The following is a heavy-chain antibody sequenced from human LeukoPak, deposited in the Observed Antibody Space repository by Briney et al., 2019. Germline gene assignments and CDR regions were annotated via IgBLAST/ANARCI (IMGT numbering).Heavy chain of an antibody. CDR3: AKDTTPGIAAAGY. CDR1: GYTFSNYG. J-gene: IGHJ4*02. V-gene: IGHV1-18*01. CDR2: ISGYNGNT. D-gene: IGHD6-13*01. Sequence: ASVTVSCTASGYTFSNYGINWVRQAPGQGLEWMGSISGYNGNTKYAHKLQGRVTMTTDTSTSTAYMELRSLRSDDTAVYYCAKDTTPGIAAAGYWGQGTLVTVSS.